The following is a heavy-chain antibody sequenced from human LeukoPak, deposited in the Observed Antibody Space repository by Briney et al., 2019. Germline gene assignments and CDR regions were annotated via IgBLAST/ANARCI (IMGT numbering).Heavy chain of an antibody. CDR1: GFTFSSYA. J-gene: IGHJ4*02. CDR2: ISGSGTDT. CDR3: AKGGGSSCYSPSDF. V-gene: IGHV3-23*01. D-gene: IGHD2-15*01. Sequence: GGSLRLSCGGSGFTFSSYAMSWVRQAPGKGLEWVSAISGSGTDTFYANSVKGRFTISRDNPKNTLYLQMNSLRADDTAVYYCAKGGGSSCYSPSDFWGQGPLVTVSS.